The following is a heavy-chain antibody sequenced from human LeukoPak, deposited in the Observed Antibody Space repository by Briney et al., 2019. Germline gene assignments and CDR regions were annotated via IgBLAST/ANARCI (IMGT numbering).Heavy chain of an antibody. CDR1: GGSFSGYY. CDR2: INHSGST. D-gene: IGHD6-6*01. V-gene: IGHV4-34*01. Sequence: SETLSLTCAVYGGSFSGYYWSWIRQPPGKGLEWIGEINHSGSTNYNPSLKSRVTISVDTSKNQFSLKLSSVTAADTAVYYCARGLAARPKTRYDYWGRGTLVTVSS. CDR3: ARGLAARPKTRYDY. J-gene: IGHJ4*02.